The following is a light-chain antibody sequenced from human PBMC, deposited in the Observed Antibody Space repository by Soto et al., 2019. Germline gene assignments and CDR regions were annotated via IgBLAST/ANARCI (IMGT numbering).Light chain of an antibody. J-gene: IGKJ4*01. CDR1: QSVSSY. Sequence: EIVLTQSPATLSLSPGERATLSCRASQSVSSYLAWYQQKPGQAPRLLISDASTRATGIPARFSGSGSGTDFTLTISSLAPEEFAVYYCQQRSNWPLTFGGGTKVEIK. CDR2: DAS. V-gene: IGKV3-11*01. CDR3: QQRSNWPLT.